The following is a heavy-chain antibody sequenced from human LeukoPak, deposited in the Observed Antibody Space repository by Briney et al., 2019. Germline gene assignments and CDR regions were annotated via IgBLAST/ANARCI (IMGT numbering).Heavy chain of an antibody. CDR1: GFTFSSFSSYS. CDR3: ARGSGSSSYYNYFDF. CDR2: ISSSSSTI. D-gene: IGHD6-13*01. J-gene: IGHJ4*02. Sequence: GGSLRLSCAASGFTFSSFSSYSMNWVRQAPGKGLEWVSYISSSSSTIYYADSVKGRFTISRDNAKNSLYLQMNSLRDEDTAVYFCARGSGSSSYYNYFDFWGQGTLVTVSS. V-gene: IGHV3-48*02.